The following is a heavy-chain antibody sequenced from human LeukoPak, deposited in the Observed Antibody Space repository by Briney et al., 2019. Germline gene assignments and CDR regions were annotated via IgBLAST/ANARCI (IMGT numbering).Heavy chain of an antibody. CDR3: ARDPTAVSPFYFDY. CDR2: ISGSGGST. Sequence: PGGTLRLSCAASGFTFSSYGMSWVRQAPGKGLEWVSAISGSGGSTYYADSVKGRFTISRDNSKNTLYLQMNSLRAEDTAVYYCARDPTAVSPFYFDYWGQGTLVTVSS. J-gene: IGHJ4*02. D-gene: IGHD6-19*01. V-gene: IGHV3-23*01. CDR1: GFTFSSYG.